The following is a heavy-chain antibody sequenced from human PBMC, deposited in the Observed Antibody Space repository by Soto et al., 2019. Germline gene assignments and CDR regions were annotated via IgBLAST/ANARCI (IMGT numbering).Heavy chain of an antibody. CDR3: AGSVFP. CDR2: IYYSGST. J-gene: IGHJ5*02. V-gene: IGHV4-31*01. CDR1: GGSISSCGYY. Sequence: QVQLQESGPGLVKPSQTLSLTCTVSGGSISSCGYYWSWIRQHPGKGLEWIWYIYYSGSTYYNPFLKSQVTKSVHTPRNQFSPKLRTVPAAGTAVYFRAGSVFPWGHGNLVTVSS.